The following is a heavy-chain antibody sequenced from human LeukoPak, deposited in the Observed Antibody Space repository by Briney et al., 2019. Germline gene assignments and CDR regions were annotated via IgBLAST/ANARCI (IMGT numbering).Heavy chain of an antibody. J-gene: IGHJ4*02. CDR3: ARAHRFWAFDY. D-gene: IGHD7-27*01. V-gene: IGHV4-30-2*01. CDR2: VHHSGTT. CDR1: GGSISSSSYY. Sequence: PSETLSLTCTVSGGSISSSSYYWNWIRQPPGKGLEWIGFVHHSGTTYYNPSLKRRVIISLDRSKDQFSLRLSSATAADTAMYYCARAHRFWAFDYWGQGTLVTVSS.